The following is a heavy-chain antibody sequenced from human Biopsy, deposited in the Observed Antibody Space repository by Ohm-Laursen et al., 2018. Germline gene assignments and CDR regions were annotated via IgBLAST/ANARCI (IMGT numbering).Heavy chain of an antibody. V-gene: IGHV4-61*01. Sequence: TLSLTCAVSDASAGSGRYYWTWIRQPPRKPLEWIGYFYSSGTTRYNPSLESRLSISMDTSKNEVSLRLTSVTAADTAIYYCARGMRSSGWPYFDSWGQGTLVTVSS. CDR2: FYSSGTT. D-gene: IGHD6-19*01. J-gene: IGHJ4*02. CDR1: DASAGSGRYY. CDR3: ARGMRSSGWPYFDS.